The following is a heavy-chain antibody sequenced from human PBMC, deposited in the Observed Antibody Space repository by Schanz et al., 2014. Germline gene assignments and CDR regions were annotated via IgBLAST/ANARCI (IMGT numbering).Heavy chain of an antibody. CDR2: ISTFRNEDT. CDR1: GYSFNLFG. CDR3: ARGFDFWDR. V-gene: IGHV1-18*04. D-gene: IGHD3-3*01. J-gene: IGHJ4*02. Sequence: QVQLVQSGTQVKKPGASVKVSCKTSGYSFNLFGVSWVRQAPGQGPEFMGWISTFRNEDTNSAQRFQGRLTMTTDTSTSTAYMELRSLRSDDTAVYYCARGFDFWDRWGQGTLVIVSS.